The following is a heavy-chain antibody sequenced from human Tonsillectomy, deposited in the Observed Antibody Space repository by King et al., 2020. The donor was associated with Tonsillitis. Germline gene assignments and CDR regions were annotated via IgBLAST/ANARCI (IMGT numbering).Heavy chain of an antibody. CDR3: ARDYGDYAPGYFDY. CDR1: GYTFTSYG. Sequence: VQLVESGAEVKKPGASVKVSCKASGYTFTSYGIIWVRQAPGQGLEWMGWISGYNGNTNYAQKNQGRVTMTTDKSTSTAYMELRSLRSDDTAVYYCARDYGDYAPGYFDYWGQGTLVTVSS. CDR2: ISGYNGNT. D-gene: IGHD4-17*01. V-gene: IGHV1-18*01. J-gene: IGHJ4*02.